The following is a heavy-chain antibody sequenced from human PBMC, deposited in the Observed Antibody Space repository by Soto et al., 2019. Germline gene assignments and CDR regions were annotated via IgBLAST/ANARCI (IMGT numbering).Heavy chain of an antibody. CDR1: GGSFSGYY. J-gene: IGHJ4*02. D-gene: IGHD2-8*02. V-gene: IGHV4-34*01. CDR3: ARDKITGPFDY. CDR2: INHSGST. Sequence: PSETLSLTCAVYGGSFSGYYWTWIGQPPGTGLEWIGEINHSGSTNYNPSLKSRVTISVDTSKNQFSLKLTSVTAADTAVYYCARDKITGPFDYWGQGTLVSVSS.